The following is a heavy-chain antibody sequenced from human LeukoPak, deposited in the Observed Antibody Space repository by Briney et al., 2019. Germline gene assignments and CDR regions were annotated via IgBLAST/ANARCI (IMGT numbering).Heavy chain of an antibody. CDR2: IDTRDKGSVT. CDR3: TRDGGSWSHLDY. D-gene: IGHD2-15*01. CDR1: GFIFSDCA. V-gene: IGHV3-73*01. J-gene: IGHJ4*02. Sequence: GGSLKLPCAGFGFIFSDCAIHWVRQASGKGLEWVGRIDTRDKGSVTAYAASVRGRFAISRDDSESTAYLQMTGLKTEDTAVYFCTRDGGSWSHLDYWGQGALVTVSS.